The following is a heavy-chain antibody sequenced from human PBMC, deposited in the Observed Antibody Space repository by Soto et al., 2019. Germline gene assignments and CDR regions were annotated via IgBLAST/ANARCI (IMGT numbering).Heavy chain of an antibody. Sequence: SETLSLTCTVSGGSISNYPGSWIRQPPGKGLEWIGYIYHSGRTVYNPSLKSRVTISVDTSKNQHFLKLNSVTAADTAVYFCAGDNGLGRYRFDYWGPGTLVTVSS. D-gene: IGHD3-10*01. CDR3: AGDNGLGRYRFDY. J-gene: IGHJ4*02. CDR1: GGSISNYP. V-gene: IGHV4-59*01. CDR2: IYHSGRT.